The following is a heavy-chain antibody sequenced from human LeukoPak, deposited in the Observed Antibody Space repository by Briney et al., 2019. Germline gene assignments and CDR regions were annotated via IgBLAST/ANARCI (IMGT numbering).Heavy chain of an antibody. D-gene: IGHD3-22*01. CDR1: GISFSNYE. Sequence: PGGSLRLSCAASGISFSNYEFNWFRQAPGKGLEWVAYITNRGNSIFYADSVKGRFTISRDNVKNSVFLQMSSLRAEDTAVYYCARDRYDSRGCAFDYWGQGTQVTVSS. CDR3: ARDRYDSRGCAFDY. J-gene: IGHJ4*02. CDR2: ITNRGNSI. V-gene: IGHV3-48*03.